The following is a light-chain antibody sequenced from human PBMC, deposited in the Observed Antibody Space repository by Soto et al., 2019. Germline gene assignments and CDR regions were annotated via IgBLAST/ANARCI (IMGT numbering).Light chain of an antibody. J-gene: IGLJ3*02. V-gene: IGLV2-14*01. CDR1: SSDVGPYNY. CDR3: SSYTSSSRV. CDR2: EVT. Sequence: QSALTQPASVSGSPGQSITISCTGTSSDVGPYNYVSWYQHHPGKAPKLLIYEVTKRPSGVSNRFSGSKSGNTASLTISGLQAEDEADYYCSSYTSSSRVFGGGTKVTVL.